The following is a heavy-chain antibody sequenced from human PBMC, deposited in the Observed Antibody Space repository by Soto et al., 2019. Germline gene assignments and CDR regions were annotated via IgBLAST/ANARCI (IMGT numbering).Heavy chain of an antibody. J-gene: IGHJ5*02. CDR2: AYYSGDT. D-gene: IGHD2-8*01. CDR1: GGSISRYY. V-gene: IGHV4-59*01. Sequence: SETLSLTCSVSGGSISRYYWSWIRQPPGKGLEWIGYAYYSGDTGYNPSLQSRVTMAVDTSKNQVSLKLTSVTAADTAVYYCARDRSTYGGGGTGEVKENWFDPWGQGALVTVSS. CDR3: ARDRSTYGGGGTGEVKENWFDP.